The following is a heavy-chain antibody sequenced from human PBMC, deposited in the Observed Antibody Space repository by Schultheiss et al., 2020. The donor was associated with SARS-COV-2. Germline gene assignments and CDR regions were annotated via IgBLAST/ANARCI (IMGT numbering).Heavy chain of an antibody. J-gene: IGHJ4*02. V-gene: IGHV1-18*01. Sequence: ASVKVSCKASGYIFTNYGLSWVRQAPGQGLEWMGWISVVDGNTHYAQNFQGRLTMTRDTSMNTAYMELRSLRSDDTAVYYCARHTGASPLGVVVPAGFDYWGQGTLVTVSS. CDR3: ARHTGASPLGVVVPAGFDY. D-gene: IGHD2-2*01. CDR2: ISVVDGNT. CDR1: GYIFTNYG.